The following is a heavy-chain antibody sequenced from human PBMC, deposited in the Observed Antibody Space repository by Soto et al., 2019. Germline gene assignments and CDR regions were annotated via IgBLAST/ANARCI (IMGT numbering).Heavy chain of an antibody. CDR2: IGGSGVST. CDR1: GFTFSSYA. Sequence: EVQLLESGGGLVQPGGSLRLSCAASGFTFSSYAMSWVRQAPGKGLEWISGIGGSGVSTYYADSVKGRFTISRDNSKNTLYLKMNSLRAEDTAVYDCAKGAWYYDILTGYGYFDYWGQGTLVTVSS. V-gene: IGHV3-23*01. J-gene: IGHJ4*02. CDR3: AKGAWYYDILTGYGYFDY. D-gene: IGHD3-9*01.